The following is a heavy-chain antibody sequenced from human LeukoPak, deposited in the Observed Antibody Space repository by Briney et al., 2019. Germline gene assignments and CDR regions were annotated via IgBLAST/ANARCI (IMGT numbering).Heavy chain of an antibody. CDR2: INHSGST. J-gene: IGHJ4*02. Sequence: SETLSLTCAVYGGSFSGYYWSWIRQPPGKGLEWIGEINHSGSTNYNPSLKSRVTISVDTSKNQFSLKLSSVTAADTAVYYCARQEYSSSPWIDYWGQGTLVTVSS. CDR1: GGSFSGYY. CDR3: ARQEYSSSPWIDY. D-gene: IGHD6-6*01. V-gene: IGHV4-34*01.